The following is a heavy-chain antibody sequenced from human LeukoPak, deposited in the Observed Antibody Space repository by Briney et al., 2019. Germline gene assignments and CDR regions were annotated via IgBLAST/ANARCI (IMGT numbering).Heavy chain of an antibody. V-gene: IGHV1-18*01. CDR1: GYTFTSYA. Sequence: ASVKVSCKASGYTFTSYAMNWVRQAPGQGLEWMGWISGYNGNTYYAQKFQGRVTMTTDTSTSTAYMELRSLRSDDTAVYYCTRDLQRRSSGWLTAAAGDYWGQGTLVTVSS. CDR2: ISGYNGNT. D-gene: IGHD6-19*01. CDR3: TRDLQRRSSGWLTAAAGDY. J-gene: IGHJ4*02.